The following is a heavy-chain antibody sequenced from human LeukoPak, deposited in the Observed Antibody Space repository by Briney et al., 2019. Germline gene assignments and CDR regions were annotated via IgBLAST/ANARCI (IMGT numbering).Heavy chain of an antibody. D-gene: IGHD5-18*01. Sequence: PGGSLRLSCAASGFTFSIYAMTWVRQAPGKGLEWVSTISGTAGNAYYADSVKGRFTISRDNSKNTLFLQMNSLRAEDTAVYYCAKGGPNGNIYGEAFDYWGQGTLVTVSS. CDR1: GFTFSIYA. J-gene: IGHJ4*02. CDR2: ISGTAGNA. CDR3: AKGGPNGNIYGEAFDY. V-gene: IGHV3-23*01.